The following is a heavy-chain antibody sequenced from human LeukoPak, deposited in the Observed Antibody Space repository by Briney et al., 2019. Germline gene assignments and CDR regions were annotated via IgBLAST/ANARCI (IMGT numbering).Heavy chain of an antibody. D-gene: IGHD6-19*01. V-gene: IGHV4-34*01. CDR3: ARSHIAVAYYFDY. J-gene: IGHJ4*02. CDR1: GFTFSSYW. CDR2: INHSGST. Sequence: PGGSLRLSCAASGFTFSSYWMSWVRQPPGKGLEWIGEINHSGSTNYNPSLKSRVTISVDTSKNQFSLKLSSVTAADTAVYYCARSHIAVAYYFDYWGQGTLVTVSS.